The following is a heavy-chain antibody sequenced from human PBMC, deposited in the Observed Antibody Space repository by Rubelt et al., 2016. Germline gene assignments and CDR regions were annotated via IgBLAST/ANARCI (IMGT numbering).Heavy chain of an antibody. J-gene: IGHJ4*02. Sequence: ETLSLTCAVYGGSFSGYYWSWIRQPPGKGLEWIGEINHSGSTNYNPSLKSRVTISVDTSKNQFSLKLSSVTAADTAVYYCARGLRTMVRGGWGQGTLVTVSS. CDR1: GGSFSGYY. V-gene: IGHV4-34*01. D-gene: IGHD3-10*01. CDR2: INHSGST. CDR3: ARGLRTMVRGG.